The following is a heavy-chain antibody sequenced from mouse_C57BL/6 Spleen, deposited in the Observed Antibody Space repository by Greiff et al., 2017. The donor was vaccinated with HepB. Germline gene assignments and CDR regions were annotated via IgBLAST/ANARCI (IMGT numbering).Heavy chain of an antibody. J-gene: IGHJ3*01. Sequence: VQLQQSGAELVKPGASVKLSCKASGYTFTSYWMQWVKQRPGQGLEWTGEIDPSDSYTNSNQKFKGKATLTVDTSSSTAYMQLSSLTSEDSAVYCCARSTTVVAKGLAYWGQGTLVTVSA. CDR1: GYTFTSYW. D-gene: IGHD1-1*01. V-gene: IGHV1-50*01. CDR2: IDPSDSYT. CDR3: ARSTTVVAKGLAY.